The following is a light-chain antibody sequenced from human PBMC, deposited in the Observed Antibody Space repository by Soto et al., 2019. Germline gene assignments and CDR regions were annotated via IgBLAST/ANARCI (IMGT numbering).Light chain of an antibody. CDR1: QCISSA. Sequence: AIQLTQSPSSLSASVGDRVSITCRASQCISSALAWYQHKPGKPPKILIYDASSLQSGVPSRFSGRESGTECLLTISSLQPEDFATYYCQQLTSSPFTVGQGTRLEIK. V-gene: IGKV1-13*02. CDR2: DAS. CDR3: QQLTSSPFT. J-gene: IGKJ5*01.